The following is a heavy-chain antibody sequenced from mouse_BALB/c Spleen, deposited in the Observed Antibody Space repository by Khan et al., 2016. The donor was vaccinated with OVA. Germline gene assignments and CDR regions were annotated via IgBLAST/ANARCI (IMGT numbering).Heavy chain of an antibody. J-gene: IGHJ3*01. Sequence: EVNLVESGGDLVKPGGSLKLSCAASGFTFSSYGMSWVRQTPDKRLEWVATISSGGSYTYYPDSVKGRFTISRDNVKNTLYLQMSSLKSEDTAMYYCASHLTGSFAYWGQGTLVTVSA. CDR2: ISSGGSYT. CDR3: ASHLTGSFAY. D-gene: IGHD4-1*01. V-gene: IGHV5-6*01. CDR1: GFTFSSYG.